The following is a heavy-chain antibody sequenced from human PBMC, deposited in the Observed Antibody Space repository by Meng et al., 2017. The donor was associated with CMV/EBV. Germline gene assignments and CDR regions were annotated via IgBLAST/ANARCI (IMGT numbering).Heavy chain of an antibody. D-gene: IGHD3-10*01. V-gene: IGHV1-69*05. CDR2: IIPIFGTA. CDR3: ARGRSGSPMHYYYGMDV. J-gene: IGHJ6*02. Sequence: SVKVSCKASGGTFSSYAISWVRQAPGQGLEWMGGIIPIFGTANYAQKFRGRVTITTDESTSTAYMELSSLRSEDTAVYYCARGRSGSPMHYYYGMDVWGQGTTVTVSS. CDR1: GGTFSSYA.